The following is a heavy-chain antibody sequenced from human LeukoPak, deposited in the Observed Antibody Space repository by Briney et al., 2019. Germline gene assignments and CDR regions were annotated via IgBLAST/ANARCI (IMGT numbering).Heavy chain of an antibody. Sequence: SETLSLTCAVYGGSFSGYYWSWIRQPAGKGLEWIGRIYTSGSTNYNPSLKSRVTMSVDTSKNQFSLKLSSVTAADTAVYYCARWGIAAAGTHAFDIWGQGTMVTVSS. CDR2: IYTSGST. CDR1: GGSFSGYY. D-gene: IGHD6-13*01. V-gene: IGHV4-59*10. CDR3: ARWGIAAAGTHAFDI. J-gene: IGHJ3*02.